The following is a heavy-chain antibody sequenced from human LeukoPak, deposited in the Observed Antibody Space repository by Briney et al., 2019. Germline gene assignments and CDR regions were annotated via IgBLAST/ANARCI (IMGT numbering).Heavy chain of an antibody. J-gene: IGHJ3*02. D-gene: IGHD3-10*01. CDR1: GGSISSDYW. CDR2: IHYSGTT. Sequence: SGTLSLTCAVSGGSISSDYWWSWVRRPPGKGLEYIGEIHYSGTTNYNPSLKSRVTISLDKSKNQFSLNLNSVTAADTAVFYCARGSHDTIRGVLDIWGQGTMVTVSS. CDR3: ARGSHDTIRGVLDI. V-gene: IGHV4-4*02.